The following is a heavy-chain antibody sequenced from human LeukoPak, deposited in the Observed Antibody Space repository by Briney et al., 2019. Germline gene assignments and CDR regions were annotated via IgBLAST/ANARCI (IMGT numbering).Heavy chain of an antibody. J-gene: IGHJ6*02. CDR1: GFTFSNYA. CDR3: ARRPIKYYYYGMDV. Sequence: GGSLRLSCVASGFTFSNYAMHWVRQAPGKGLEWVTVISYDGSNKYYADSVKGRFTISRDNSKNTLYLQMNSLRAEDTAVYYCARRPIKYYYYGMDVWGQGTTVTVSS. V-gene: IGHV3-30*03. CDR2: ISYDGSNK.